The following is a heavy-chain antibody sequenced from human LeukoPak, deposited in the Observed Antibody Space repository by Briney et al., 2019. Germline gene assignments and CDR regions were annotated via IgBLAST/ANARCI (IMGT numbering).Heavy chain of an antibody. V-gene: IGHV1-46*01. CDR1: GYTFTSYY. CDR3: ARASSSGYYDNTYYFDY. D-gene: IGHD3-22*01. Sequence: ASVKVSCKASGYTFTSYYMHWVRQAPGQGLEWMGIINPSGGSTSYAQKFQGRVTMTRDTSTSTVYMELSSLRSEDTAVYYCARASSSGYYDNTYYFDYWGQGTLVTVSS. CDR2: INPSGGST. J-gene: IGHJ4*02.